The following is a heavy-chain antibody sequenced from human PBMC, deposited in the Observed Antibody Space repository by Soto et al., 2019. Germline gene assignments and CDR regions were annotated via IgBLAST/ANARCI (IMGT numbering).Heavy chain of an antibody. V-gene: IGHV3-30-3*01. D-gene: IGHD1-1*01. CDR2: ISPDGDNT. Sequence: QVHLVESGGGVVQPGTSLRLSCVASGFTFSSYAMQWVRQAPGKGLEWVAAISPDGDNTVYADSVKGRFTISRDNSKDTVFLDMDSLRDDDTALYYWARHWSLQLWGQGTLVTVSS. J-gene: IGHJ4*02. CDR3: ARHWSLQL. CDR1: GFTFSSYA.